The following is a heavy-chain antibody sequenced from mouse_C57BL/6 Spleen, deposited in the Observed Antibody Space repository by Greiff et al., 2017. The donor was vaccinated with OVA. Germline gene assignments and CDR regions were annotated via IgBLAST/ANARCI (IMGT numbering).Heavy chain of an antibody. Sequence: QVQLQQPGAELVRPGTSVKLSCKASGYTFTSYWMHWVKQRPGQGLEWIGVIDPSDSYTNYNQKFKGQATLTVDTSSSTAYMQLSSLTSEDSAVYYCARFTTVVGREDYWGKGTTLTVSS. J-gene: IGHJ2*01. CDR1: GYTFTSYW. CDR2: IDPSDSYT. D-gene: IGHD1-1*01. V-gene: IGHV1-59*01. CDR3: ARFTTVVGREDY.